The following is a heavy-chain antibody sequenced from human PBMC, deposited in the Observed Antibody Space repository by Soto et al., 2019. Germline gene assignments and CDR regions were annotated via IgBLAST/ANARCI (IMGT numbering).Heavy chain of an antibody. V-gene: IGHV1-46*01. Sequence: ASVKVSCKASGYTFTSYDMHWVRQAPGQGLEWMGIINPSGGSTSYAQKFQGRVTMTRDTSTSTVYMELSSLRSEDTAVYYCARVVRKLVVPAATKLRAYYYGMDVWGQ. D-gene: IGHD2-2*01. CDR1: GYTFTSYD. J-gene: IGHJ6*02. CDR3: ARVVRKLVVPAATKLRAYYYGMDV. CDR2: INPSGGST.